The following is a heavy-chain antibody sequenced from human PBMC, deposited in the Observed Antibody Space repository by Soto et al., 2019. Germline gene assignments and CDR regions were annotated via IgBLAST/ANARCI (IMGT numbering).Heavy chain of an antibody. V-gene: IGHV4-4*02. D-gene: IGHD2-15*01. J-gene: IGHJ4*02. CDR1: GGSITNSHW. CDR3: ASRNFCGGGCYSFDN. Sequence: HVQLQESGPGLVKPSETLSLTCAVSGGSITNSHWWNWIRQSPGKGLEWIGDIYHSGSTHYNPSFKSRVTMSVDKSKSHFSLKLSSVTAADTALYYCASRNFCGGGCYSFDNWGQGTLVTVSS. CDR2: IYHSGST.